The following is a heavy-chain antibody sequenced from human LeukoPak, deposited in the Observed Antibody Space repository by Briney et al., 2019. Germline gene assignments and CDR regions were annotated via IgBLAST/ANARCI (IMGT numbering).Heavy chain of an antibody. CDR1: GFTFSSYA. D-gene: IGHD3-3*01. J-gene: IGHJ4*02. CDR2: ISYDGSNK. V-gene: IGHV3-30-3*01. Sequence: GGSLRLSCAASGFTFSSYAMHWVRQAPGKGLEWVAVISYDGSNKYYADSVKGRFTISRDNSKNTLYLQMNSLRAEDTAVYYCARDADFWSGYPQYFDYWGQGTLVTVSS. CDR3: ARDADFWSGYPQYFDY.